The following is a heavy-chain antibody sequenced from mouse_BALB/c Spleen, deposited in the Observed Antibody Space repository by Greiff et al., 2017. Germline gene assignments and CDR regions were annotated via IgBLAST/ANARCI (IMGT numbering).Heavy chain of an antibody. CDR2: INPSNGRT. CDR1: GYTFTSYW. CDR3: ARETGTGAMDY. D-gene: IGHD4-1*01. V-gene: IGHV1S81*02. J-gene: IGHJ4*01. Sequence: VQLQQSGAELVKPGASVKLSCKASGYTFTSYWMHWVKQRPGQGLEWIGEINPSNGRTNYNEKFKSKATLTVDKSSSTAYMQLSSLTSEDSAVYYCARETGTGAMDYWGQGTSVTVSS.